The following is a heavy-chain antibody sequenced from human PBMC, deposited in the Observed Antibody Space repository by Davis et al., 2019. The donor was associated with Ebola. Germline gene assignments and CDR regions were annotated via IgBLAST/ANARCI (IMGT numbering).Heavy chain of an antibody. CDR2: IYPGDSDT. D-gene: IGHD2-8*02. J-gene: IGHJ3*02. Sequence: GESLKISCKASGYSFTSYWIGWVRQMPGKGLEWMGIIYPGDSDTKYSPSFRGQVTISADKSIKTAFLQWGSLKASDTALYYCASLRRTITGMDDAFDMWGQGTMVTVSS. CDR1: GYSFTSYW. CDR3: ASLRRTITGMDDAFDM. V-gene: IGHV5-51*01.